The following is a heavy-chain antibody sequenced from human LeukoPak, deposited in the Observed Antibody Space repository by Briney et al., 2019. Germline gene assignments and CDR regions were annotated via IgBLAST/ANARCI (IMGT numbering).Heavy chain of an antibody. CDR2: ISGSGGST. Sequence: RGSLRLSCGASGFTFSSYAMSWVRQAPGKGLEWVSAISGSGGSTYYADSVKGRFTISRDNAQNSLYLQMNSLRVEDTAVYYCAREWCSSTSCLFDYWGQGTLVTVSS. CDR1: GFTFSSYA. V-gene: IGHV3-23*01. CDR3: AREWCSSTSCLFDY. J-gene: IGHJ4*02. D-gene: IGHD2-2*01.